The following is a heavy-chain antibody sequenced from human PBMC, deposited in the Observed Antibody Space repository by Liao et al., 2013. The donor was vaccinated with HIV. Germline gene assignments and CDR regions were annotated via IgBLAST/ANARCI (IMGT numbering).Heavy chain of an antibody. J-gene: IGHJ4*02. CDR3: ARAEGGVAAAGPTSFDY. CDR2: INHSGST. CDR1: GGSFSGYY. D-gene: IGHD6-13*01. Sequence: QVQLQQWGAGLLKPSETLSLTCAVYGGSFSGYYWSWIRQPPGKGLEWIGEINHSGSTNYNPSLKSRVTISVDTSKNQFSLKLSSVTAADTAVYYCARAEGGVAAAGPTSFDYWGQGTLVTVSS. V-gene: IGHV4-34*01.